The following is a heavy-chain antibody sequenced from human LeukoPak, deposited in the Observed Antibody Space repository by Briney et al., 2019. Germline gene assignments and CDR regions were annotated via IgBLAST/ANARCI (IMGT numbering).Heavy chain of an antibody. CDR3: AKDAQRGFDYRNSFDP. CDR2: IWSDATNE. V-gene: IGHV3-33*06. D-gene: IGHD4-11*01. Sequence: PGTSLRLSSEASGFTLIHLAMHWVRQAPDKGLEWVAVIWSDATNEYYADSVKGRFTISMDNFKRTVSLEMNSLRAEDTAVYYCAKDAQRGFDYRNSFDPWDQGSLVIVSS. J-gene: IGHJ5*02. CDR1: GFTLIHLA.